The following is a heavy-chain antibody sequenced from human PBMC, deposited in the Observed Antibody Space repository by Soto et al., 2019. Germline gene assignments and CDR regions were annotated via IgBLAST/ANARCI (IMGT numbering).Heavy chain of an antibody. Sequence: EVELVESGGGVVRPGGSTRLSCTDSGFRFDEYGMSWVRQVPGRGLEWVSGISWNGDRIAYADSVKGRFTISRDNAKNSLYLHMNSLRVEDTAFYYCARDHPPFFYYMDVWGNGTTVIVSS. CDR3: ARDHPPFFYYMDV. D-gene: IGHD3-3*01. J-gene: IGHJ6*03. CDR1: GFRFDEYG. V-gene: IGHV3-20*04. CDR2: ISWNGDRI.